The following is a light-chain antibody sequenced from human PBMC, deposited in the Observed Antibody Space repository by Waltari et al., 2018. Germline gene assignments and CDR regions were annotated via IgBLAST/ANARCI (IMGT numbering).Light chain of an antibody. Sequence: DIVMTQSPDSLAVSLGERATINCKSSQSVLYRSNNKHSVAWYQQKPGQSPKLLIYWSSTRESGVPDRFSGGGSGTDFTLTISSLQADDVAIYYCQQYYSLPTFGGGTKV. CDR3: QQYYSLPT. CDR1: QSVLYRSNNKHS. V-gene: IGKV4-1*01. CDR2: WSS. J-gene: IGKJ4*01.